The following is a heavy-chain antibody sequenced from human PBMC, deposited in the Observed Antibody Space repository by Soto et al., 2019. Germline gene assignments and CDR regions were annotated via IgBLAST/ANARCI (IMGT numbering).Heavy chain of an antibody. CDR2: IYYRSKWFH. V-gene: IGHV6-1*01. CDR1: GDSVSSSGAC. J-gene: IGHJ6*02. Sequence: SQTLSLTCVISGDSVSSSGACWNWIRQSPSRGLEWLGRIYYRSKWFHGYAASVQSRLTINPDTSRNQFSLQLNFVIPEDTAVYYCARVHCSGGTCLDGLDVWGQGTTVTVSS. D-gene: IGHD2-15*01. CDR3: ARVHCSGGTCLDGLDV.